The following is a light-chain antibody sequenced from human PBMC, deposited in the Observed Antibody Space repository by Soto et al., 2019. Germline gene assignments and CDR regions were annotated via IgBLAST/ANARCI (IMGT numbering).Light chain of an antibody. CDR1: QSVSTR. Sequence: DIPMTQSPSSLSASVGDRVTIICRASQSVSTRLAWYQQKPGKAPKVLMYDASSWAGGVPSRFTGSGSGTEFTLTINSLQPDDFATYYCQQYSVYWTFGQGTKVEIK. V-gene: IGKV1-5*02. J-gene: IGKJ1*01. CDR3: QQYSVYWT. CDR2: DAS.